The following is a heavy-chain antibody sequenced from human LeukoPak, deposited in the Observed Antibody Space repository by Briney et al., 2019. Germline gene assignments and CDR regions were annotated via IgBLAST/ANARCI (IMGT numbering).Heavy chain of an antibody. V-gene: IGHV4-38-2*02. CDR1: GYSISSGYY. Sequence: SQTPSLTCTVSGYSISSGYYWGWIRQPPGQGREWIGSIYHSGSTSYNPSLKSRVTITVDTSKNQFSLKLSSVTAADTAVYYCARGSMIVVVTEFDYWGQGTLVTVSS. D-gene: IGHD3-22*01. J-gene: IGHJ4*02. CDR3: ARGSMIVVVTEFDY. CDR2: IYHSGST.